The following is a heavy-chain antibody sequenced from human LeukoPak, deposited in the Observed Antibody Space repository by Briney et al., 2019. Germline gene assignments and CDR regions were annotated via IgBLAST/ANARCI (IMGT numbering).Heavy chain of an antibody. CDR2: IYTSGST. V-gene: IGHV4-4*07. CDR1: GGSISSYY. J-gene: IGHJ6*03. CDR3: ARDVADVVPANYYYYYMDI. D-gene: IGHD2-2*01. Sequence: SETLSLTCTVSGGSISSYYWSWIRQPAGKELEWIGRIYTSGSTNYNPSLKSRVTMSVDTSKNQFSLKLSSVTAADTAVYYCARDVADVVPANYYYYYMDIWGKGSTVTVSS.